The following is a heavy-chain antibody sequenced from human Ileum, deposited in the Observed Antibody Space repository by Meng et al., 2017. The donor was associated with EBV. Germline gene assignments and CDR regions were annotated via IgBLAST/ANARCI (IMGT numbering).Heavy chain of an antibody. CDR2: MSYSGST. J-gene: IGHJ4*02. Sequence: LVSVSGLVKPSGTLSLTCTVSVGPVSSAHSFWTWIRQPPGKGLEWIGYMSYSGSTNYSPPLESRVTISVDTSKNQFSLKLSSVTAADTAVYYCAGDPHSGSPHWGQGTLVTVSS. V-gene: IGHV4-61*01. D-gene: IGHD1-26*01. CDR1: VGPVSSAHSF. CDR3: AGDPHSGSPH.